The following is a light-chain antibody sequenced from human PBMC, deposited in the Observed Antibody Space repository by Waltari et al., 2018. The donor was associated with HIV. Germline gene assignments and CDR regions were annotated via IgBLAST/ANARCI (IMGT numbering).Light chain of an antibody. CDR3: YSAADSDEV. J-gene: IGLJ3*02. CDR2: KDN. CDR1: VLARKY. Sequence: SFELTQPSSVSVSPGQTARITCSGDVLARKYARWFQKKPGQAPLLLIYKDNEWPSGIPERFSGSSSGTTVTLTISGAQVEDEADYYCYSAADSDEVFGGGTKLTVL. V-gene: IGLV3-27*01.